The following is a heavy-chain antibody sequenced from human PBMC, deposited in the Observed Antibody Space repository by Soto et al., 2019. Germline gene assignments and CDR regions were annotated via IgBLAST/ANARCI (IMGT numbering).Heavy chain of an antibody. CDR3: ASSNIAAAGFYYYGMDV. D-gene: IGHD6-13*01. V-gene: IGHV4-39*07. CDR1: GGSISRSNYY. J-gene: IGHJ6*02. Sequence: SETLSLTCTVSGGSISRSNYYWGWIRQPPGKGLEWIGNIYYSGSTYYNPSLKSRVTISVDTSKNQFSLKLSSVTAADTAVYYCASSNIAAAGFYYYGMDVWGRGTTVTVSS. CDR2: IYYSGST.